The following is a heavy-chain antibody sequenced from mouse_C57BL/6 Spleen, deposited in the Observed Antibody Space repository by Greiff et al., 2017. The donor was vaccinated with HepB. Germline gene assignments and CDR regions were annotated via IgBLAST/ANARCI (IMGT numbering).Heavy chain of an antibody. V-gene: IGHV1-50*01. CDR3: ARYGW. CDR2: IDPSDSYT. Sequence: QVQLQQPGAELVKPGASVKLSCKASGYTFTSYWMQWVKQRPGQGLEWIGEIDPSDSYTNYNQKFKGKATLTVDTSSSTAYMQRSSLTSEDSAVYYCARYGWWGQGTLVTVSA. J-gene: IGHJ3*02. CDR1: GYTFTSYW.